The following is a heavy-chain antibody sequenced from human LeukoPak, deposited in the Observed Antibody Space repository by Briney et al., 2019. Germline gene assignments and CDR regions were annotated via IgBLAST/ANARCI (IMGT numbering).Heavy chain of an antibody. CDR2: IIPTLGIA. J-gene: IGHJ4*02. D-gene: IGHD4-17*01. V-gene: IGHV1-69*02. Sequence: ASVKVSCKASGGTFSSYTISWVRQAPGQGLEWMGRIIPTLGIANYAQKFQGRVTITADKSTSTAYMELSSLRSEDTAVYYCARVTPGYGDYYFDYWGQGTLVTVSS. CDR1: GGTFSSYT. CDR3: ARVTPGYGDYYFDY.